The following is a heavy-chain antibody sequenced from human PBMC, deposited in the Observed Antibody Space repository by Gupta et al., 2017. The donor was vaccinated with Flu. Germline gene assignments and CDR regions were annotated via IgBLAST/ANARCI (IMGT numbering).Heavy chain of an antibody. J-gene: IGHJ2*01. CDR1: GFTFSRYW. Sequence: EVQLVESGGGLVQPGRSLRLSCAASGFTFSRYWMHWVRQVPGKGLVWVARINSDGSNAKYADSVKGRFTISRDNAKNTVDLQMEGLGAEDTAIYHCASAYYLNWYFDLWGRGTPVTVSS. D-gene: IGHD3-10*01. CDR2: INSDGSNA. V-gene: IGHV3-74*01. CDR3: ASAYYLNWYFDL.